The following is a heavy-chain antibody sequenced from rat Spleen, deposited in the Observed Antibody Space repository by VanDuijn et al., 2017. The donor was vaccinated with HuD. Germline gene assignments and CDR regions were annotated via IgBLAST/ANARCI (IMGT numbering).Heavy chain of an antibody. Sequence: EVQLVESDGGSVQPGRSLKVSCAASGFTFSDYGMAWVRQAPTKGLEWVATISYGDSSGHSSTYYRDSVKGRFTISRDNAKNTQYLQMDSLRSEDTATYYCTRGYVMDAWGQGASVTVSS. V-gene: IGHV5-29*01. CDR2: ISYGDSSGHSST. CDR1: GFTFSDYG. CDR3: TRGYVMDA. J-gene: IGHJ4*01.